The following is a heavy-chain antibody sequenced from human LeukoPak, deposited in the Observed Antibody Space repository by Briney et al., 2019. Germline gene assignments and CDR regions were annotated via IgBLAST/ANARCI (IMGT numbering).Heavy chain of an antibody. D-gene: IGHD3-9*01. V-gene: IGHV1-18*01. CDR1: GYTFTSYG. Sequence: ASVKVSCKASGYTFTSYGISWVRQAPGQGLEWMGWISAYNGNTNYAQKLQGRATMTTDTSTSTAYMELRSLRSDDTAVYYCARAKKYYDILTALSRAYFDYWGQGTLVTVSS. J-gene: IGHJ4*02. CDR2: ISAYNGNT. CDR3: ARAKKYYDILTALSRAYFDY.